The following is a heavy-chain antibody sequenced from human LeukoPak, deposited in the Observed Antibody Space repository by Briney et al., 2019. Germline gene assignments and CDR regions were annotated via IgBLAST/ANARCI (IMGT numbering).Heavy chain of an antibody. CDR3: ARHFYDSTGFFDL. CDR1: NGSISSRSYY. D-gene: IGHD3-22*01. J-gene: IGHJ4*02. Sequence: PSETLSLTCTVSNGSISSRSYYWGWVRQPPGKGLEWIGSIYYSGSTYQNPSLKSRVTISVDTSKDQFSLELSPVTAADTAVFYCARHFYDSTGFFDLWGQGTLVTVSS. V-gene: IGHV4-39*01. CDR2: IYYSGST.